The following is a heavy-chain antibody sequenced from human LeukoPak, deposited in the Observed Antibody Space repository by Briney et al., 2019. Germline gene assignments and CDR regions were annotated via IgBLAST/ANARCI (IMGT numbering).Heavy chain of an antibody. CDR3: ARVSSNYPFYFDY. CDR2: IKKDGSDK. V-gene: IGHV3-7*01. J-gene: IGHJ4*02. D-gene: IGHD4-11*01. Sequence: GGSLRLSCAASGFTFSSYWMSWVRQAPGKGLEWVANIKKDGSDKYYVDSVKGRFTISRDNAKTSLYLQMNSLRAEDTAVYYCARVSSNYPFYFDYWGQGTLVTVSS. CDR1: GFTFSSYW.